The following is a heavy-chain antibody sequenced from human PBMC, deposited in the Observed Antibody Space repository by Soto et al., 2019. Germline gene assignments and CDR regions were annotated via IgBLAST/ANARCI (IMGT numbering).Heavy chain of an antibody. CDR1: GFTFSSYE. CDR3: ARDHKGGYYYYGMDV. J-gene: IGHJ6*02. CDR2: ISSSGSTI. V-gene: IGHV3-48*03. Sequence: AGGSLSLSCAASGFTFSSYEMNWVRQAPGKGLEWVSYISSSGSTIYYADSVKGRFTISRDNAKNSLYLQMNSLRAEDTAVYYCARDHKGGYYYYGMDVWGQGTTVTVSS.